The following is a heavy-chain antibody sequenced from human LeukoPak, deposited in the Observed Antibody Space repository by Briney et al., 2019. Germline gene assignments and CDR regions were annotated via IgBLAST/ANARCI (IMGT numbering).Heavy chain of an antibody. CDR1: GGSISGYY. J-gene: IGHJ3*02. Sequence: SETLSLTCSVSGGSISGYYWSWIRQPPGKGLEWIGLTYSSGNTNYNPSLKSRVTISVDTSKNQFSLKLSSVTAADTAVYYCARVRWELLMRTFDIWGQGTMVTVSS. D-gene: IGHD1-26*01. CDR2: TYSSGNT. V-gene: IGHV4-59*01. CDR3: ARVRWELLMRTFDI.